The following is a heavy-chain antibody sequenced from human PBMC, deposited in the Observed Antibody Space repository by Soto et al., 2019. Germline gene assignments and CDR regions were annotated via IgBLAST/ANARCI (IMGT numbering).Heavy chain of an antibody. Sequence: QITLKESGPTLVKPTQTLTLTCSLSGFSLNTDAVGVCWIRQPPGKDPERLALIFWDGDQRYSPSLRNRLTITTDTSKSQVVLTMTNMDPVDTATYYCAHRRWIYYYDDNGQTKNWVFDIWGPCTLVTVSS. V-gene: IGHV2-5*02. J-gene: IGHJ2*01. D-gene: IGHD3-22*01. CDR1: GFSLNTDAVG. CDR3: AHRRWIYYYDDNGQTKNWVFDI. CDR2: IFWDGDQ.